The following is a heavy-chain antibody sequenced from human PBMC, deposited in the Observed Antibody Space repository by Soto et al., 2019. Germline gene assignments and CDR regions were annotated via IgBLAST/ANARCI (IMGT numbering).Heavy chain of an antibody. Sequence: EVPLVESGGDLVQPGRSLRLSCAASGFTFDDYAMHWVRQAPGKGLEWVSGINWNSGGIGYADSVKGRFTISRDNAKNSLYLQMNSLRTEDTALYYCAKDNGGYSRAGYFDYWGQGTLVTVSS. D-gene: IGHD5-18*01. J-gene: IGHJ4*02. CDR3: AKDNGGYSRAGYFDY. V-gene: IGHV3-9*01. CDR2: INWNSGGI. CDR1: GFTFDDYA.